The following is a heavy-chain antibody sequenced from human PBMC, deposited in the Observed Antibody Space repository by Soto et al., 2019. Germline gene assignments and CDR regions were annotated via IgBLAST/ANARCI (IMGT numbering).Heavy chain of an antibody. Sequence: EVQLVESGGGLVKPGESLRLSCAASGFTFSTAWMTLVRQAPGRGLEWVARIKTTSDGGTIHYAAPVKGRFTISRDDSKDTLFLQMNSLKIEDTALYYCIRDPYGSTWGQGTLVTVSA. CDR1: GFTFSTAW. D-gene: IGHD3-10*01. J-gene: IGHJ5*02. CDR2: IKTTSDGGTI. CDR3: IRDPYGST. V-gene: IGHV3-15*01.